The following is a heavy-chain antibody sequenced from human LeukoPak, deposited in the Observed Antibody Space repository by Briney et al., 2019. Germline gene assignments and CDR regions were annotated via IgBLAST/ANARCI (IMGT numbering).Heavy chain of an antibody. CDR3: ARLQYYYDSNGYYSLYYFDY. J-gene: IGHJ4*02. D-gene: IGHD3-22*01. Sequence: GGSLRLSCAASGFTFSNYAIHWVRQAPGKGLEWVAVISYDGSNKYYADSVKGRFTISRDNSKNTLYLQMNSLRAEDTAVYYCARLQYYYDSNGYYSLYYFDYWGQGTVVTVSS. CDR2: ISYDGSNK. V-gene: IGHV3-30-3*01. CDR1: GFTFSNYA.